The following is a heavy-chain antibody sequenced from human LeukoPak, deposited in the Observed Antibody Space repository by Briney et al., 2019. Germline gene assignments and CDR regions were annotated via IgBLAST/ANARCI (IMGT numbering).Heavy chain of an antibody. CDR2: IIPIFGTA. J-gene: IGHJ6*03. V-gene: IGHV1-69*13. Sequence: EASVKVSCKASGGTFSSYAISWVRQAPGQGLEWMGGIIPIFGTANYAQKFQGRVTITADESTSTAYMELSSLRSEDTAVYYCARSRLLRYFDWLSSDYYYYYMDVWGKGTTVTISS. CDR3: ARSRLLRYFDWLSSDYYYYYMDV. CDR1: GGTFSSYA. D-gene: IGHD3-9*01.